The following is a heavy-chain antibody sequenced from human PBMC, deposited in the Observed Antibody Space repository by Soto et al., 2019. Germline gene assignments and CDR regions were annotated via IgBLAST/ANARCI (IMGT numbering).Heavy chain of an antibody. J-gene: IGHJ5*02. CDR3: ARGREISYGYNWFDP. CDR2: INPTEGRT. Sequence: QVQLEQSGAEMRKPGASLQLSCLTSGYPFTSYHVHWVRQAPGQGLEWLGVINPTEGRTRYSQKFQDRVNMTRDTSTSTVYMELSSLRSEDTAIYFCARGREISYGYNWFDPWGQGTLVTVSS. V-gene: IGHV1-46*01. CDR1: GYPFTSYH. D-gene: IGHD3-16*01.